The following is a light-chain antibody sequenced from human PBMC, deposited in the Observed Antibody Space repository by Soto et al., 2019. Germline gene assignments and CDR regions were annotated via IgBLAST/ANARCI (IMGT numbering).Light chain of an antibody. J-gene: IGLJ3*02. CDR3: SSYTSSNSWV. CDR1: SRDIGTYNY. V-gene: IGLV2-14*01. Sequence: QSVLTQPASVSGSPGRSITISCTGTSRDIGTYNYVSWYQQHPATAPKLIIYEVTHRPSGVSAHFSGSKSGNAASLTISGLQAADEADYYCSSYTSSNSWVFGGGTKVTVL. CDR2: EVT.